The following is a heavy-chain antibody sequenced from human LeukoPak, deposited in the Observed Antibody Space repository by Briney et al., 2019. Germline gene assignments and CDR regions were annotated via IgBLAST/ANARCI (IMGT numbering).Heavy chain of an antibody. CDR3: ARGLELQQLVSCSNYFDY. CDR2: ISHSGST. D-gene: IGHD6-13*01. V-gene: IGHV4-34*01. J-gene: IGHJ4*02. CDR1: GGSITSYH. Sequence: SETLSLTCTVSGGSITSYHWSWIRQPPGKGLEWIGEISHSGSTNYNPSLKSRVTLSVHTSKNQFSLKLSSVTAADTAVYYCARGLELQQLVSCSNYFDYWGQGTLVTVSS.